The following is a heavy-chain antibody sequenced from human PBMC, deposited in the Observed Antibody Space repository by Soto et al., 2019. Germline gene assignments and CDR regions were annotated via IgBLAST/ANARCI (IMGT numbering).Heavy chain of an antibody. CDR2: ISAYNGNT. Sequence: VXSVKVSCKASVYTFTSYGISWVRQAPGQGLEWMGWISAYNGNTNYAQKLQGRVTMTTDTSTSTAYMELRSLRSDDTAVYYCARDFWSGPNWFDPWGQGTLVTVSS. V-gene: IGHV1-18*04. CDR1: VYTFTSYG. J-gene: IGHJ5*02. D-gene: IGHD3-3*01. CDR3: ARDFWSGPNWFDP.